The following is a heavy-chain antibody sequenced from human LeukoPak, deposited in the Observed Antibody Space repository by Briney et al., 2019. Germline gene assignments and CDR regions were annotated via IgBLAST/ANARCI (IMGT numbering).Heavy chain of an antibody. J-gene: IGHJ3*02. Sequence: GGSLRLSCAASGFTFSSYWMSWVRQAPGKGLEWVSYISDGSSTIYYADSVKGRFTISRDNVKNSLYLQMNSLRAEDTAVYYCARDHHRRHYDSQARDTFDIWGQGTMVTVSS. CDR3: ARDHHRRHYDSQARDTFDI. V-gene: IGHV3-48*01. CDR2: ISDGSSTI. D-gene: IGHD3-22*01. CDR1: GFTFSSYW.